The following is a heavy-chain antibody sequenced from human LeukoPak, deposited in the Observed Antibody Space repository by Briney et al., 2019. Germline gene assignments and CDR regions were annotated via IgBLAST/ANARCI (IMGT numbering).Heavy chain of an antibody. V-gene: IGHV3-33*08. J-gene: IGHJ4*02. CDR3: ARDLLAYCGGDCYCDY. D-gene: IGHD2-21*02. Sequence: GRSLRLSCAASGFTFSSYGMHWVRQAPGKGLEWVAVIWYDGSNKYYADSVKGRFTISRDNSKNTLYLQMNSLRAEDTAVYYCARDLLAYCGGDCYCDYWGQGTLVTVSS. CDR1: GFTFSSYG. CDR2: IWYDGSNK.